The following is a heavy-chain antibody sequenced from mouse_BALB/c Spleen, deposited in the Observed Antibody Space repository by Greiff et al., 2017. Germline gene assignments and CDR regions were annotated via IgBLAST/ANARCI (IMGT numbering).Heavy chain of an antibody. CDR1: GYSITSDYA. J-gene: IGHJ2*01. V-gene: IGHV3-2*02. Sequence: EVKLLESGPGLVKPSQSLSLTCTVTGYSITSDYAWNWIRQFPGNKLEWMGYISYSGSTSYNPSLKSRISITRDTSKNQFFLQLNSVTTEDTATYYCARGDDGYYFDYWGQGTTLTVSS. CDR3: ARGDDGYYFDY. CDR2: ISYSGST. D-gene: IGHD2-3*01.